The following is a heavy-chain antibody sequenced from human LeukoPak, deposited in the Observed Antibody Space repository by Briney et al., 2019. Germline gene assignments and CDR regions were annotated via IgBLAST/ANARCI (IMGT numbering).Heavy chain of an antibody. CDR1: GYTFTNYG. CDR3: ARVAHYYDSSGYAHVAFDI. D-gene: IGHD3-22*01. Sequence: ASVKVSCKASGYTFTNYGFSWVRQAPGQGLEWMGWISANNGNTNYAQKLQGRVTMTTDTSTSTAYMELRSLRSDDTAVYYCARVAHYYDSSGYAHVAFDIWGQGTMVTVSS. J-gene: IGHJ3*02. CDR2: ISANNGNT. V-gene: IGHV1-18*01.